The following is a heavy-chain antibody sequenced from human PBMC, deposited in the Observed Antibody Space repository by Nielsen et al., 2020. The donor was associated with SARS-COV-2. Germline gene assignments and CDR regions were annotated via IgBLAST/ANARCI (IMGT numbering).Heavy chain of an antibody. J-gene: IGHJ6*02. Sequence: GKPLKTSCAASGFTFSTNYMSWVRQAPGKGLEWVAVIHSSGTTYYADTVKGRFTISRDDSKNTLYLQMNSLRAEDTADYYCARVGGDVWGQGTTVTVSS. V-gene: IGHV3-53*01. D-gene: IGHD1-26*01. CDR2: IHSSGTT. CDR1: GFTFSTNY. CDR3: ARVGGDV.